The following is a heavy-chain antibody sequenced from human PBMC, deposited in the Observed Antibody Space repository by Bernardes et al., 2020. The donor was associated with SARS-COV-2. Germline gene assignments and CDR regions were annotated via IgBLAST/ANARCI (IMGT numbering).Heavy chain of an antibody. J-gene: IGHJ6*03. CDR3: ARDENCSSTSCYLLDYYYMDV. D-gene: IGHD2-2*01. CDR2: ISAYNGNT. Sequence: ASVKVSCKASGYTFTSYGISWVRQAPGQGLEWMGWISAYNGNTNYAQKLQGRVTMTTDTSTSTAYMELRSLRAEDTAVYYCARDENCSSTSCYLLDYYYMDVWGKGTTVTVSS. CDR1: GYTFTSYG. V-gene: IGHV1-18*01.